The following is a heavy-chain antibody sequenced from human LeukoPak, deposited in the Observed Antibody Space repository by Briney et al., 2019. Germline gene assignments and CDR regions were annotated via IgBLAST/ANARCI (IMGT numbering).Heavy chain of an antibody. V-gene: IGHV4-59*01. D-gene: IGHD4-17*01. J-gene: IGHJ4*02. Sequence: SETLSLTCTVSGGSISSYYWSWIRQPPGKGLEWIGYIYYSGSTNYNPSLKSRVTISADTSKNQFSLKLSSVTAADTAVYYCARGAYGDYAYWGQGTLVTVSS. CDR1: GGSISSYY. CDR3: ARGAYGDYAY. CDR2: IYYSGST.